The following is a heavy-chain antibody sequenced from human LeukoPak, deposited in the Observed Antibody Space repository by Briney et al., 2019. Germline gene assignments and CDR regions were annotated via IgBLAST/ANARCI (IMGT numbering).Heavy chain of an antibody. Sequence: CTVSXGSISTSYYWGWVRQAPGKGLEWIGSGTSYYNPSLKSRVTISVDTSRNQFSLKLTSVTAADTAVYYCARTGGYMVWGVQNWFDPWGQGTLVTVSS. CDR1: XGSISTSYY. J-gene: IGHJ5*02. D-gene: IGHD3-10*01. CDR2: GTS. V-gene: IGHV4-39*01. CDR3: ARTGGYMVWGVQNWFDP.